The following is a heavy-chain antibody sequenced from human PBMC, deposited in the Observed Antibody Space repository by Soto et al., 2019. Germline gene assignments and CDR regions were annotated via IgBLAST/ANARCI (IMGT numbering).Heavy chain of an antibody. CDR3: SMVRGVIITSTLGFFDY. CDR1: GYTFTSSG. J-gene: IGHJ4*02. Sequence: ASVKVSCKASGYTFTSSGISWVRQAPGQGLEWMGWISAYNGNTNYAQKFQGRVTITADESTSTAYMELSSLRSEDTAVYYCSMVRGVIITSTLGFFDYWGQGTLVTVSS. D-gene: IGHD3-10*01. CDR2: ISAYNGNT. V-gene: IGHV1-18*01.